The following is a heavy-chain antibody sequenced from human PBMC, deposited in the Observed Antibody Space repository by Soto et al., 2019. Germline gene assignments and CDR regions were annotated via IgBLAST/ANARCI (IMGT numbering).Heavy chain of an antibody. CDR2: IKEGGSEK. D-gene: IGHD3-16*02. V-gene: IGHV3-7*03. CDR3: ARYRSLDP. J-gene: IGHJ5*02. CDR1: GFILRNYW. Sequence: EVQLVETGGGLVQPGGSLRLTCADSGFILRNYWMSWVRQAPGMGLQWVASIKEGGSEKYYVDPVKGRFTISRENAKNSLYLQMNSLRAEDTAVYYCARYRSLDPWGQGILVTVSS.